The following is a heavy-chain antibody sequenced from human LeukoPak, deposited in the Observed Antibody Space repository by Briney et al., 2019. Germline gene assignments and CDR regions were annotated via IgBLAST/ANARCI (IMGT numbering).Heavy chain of an antibody. V-gene: IGHV3-30*02. Sequence: PGGSLRLSCAASGFTFSSYGMHWVRQAPGKGLEWVAFIRYDGSNEYYADSVKGRFTISRDNSKNTLFLQMNSLRAEDTAVYYCAKSMLPKRGFDYWGQGTLVSVSS. CDR3: AKSMLPKRGFDY. CDR1: GFTFSSYG. D-gene: IGHD2-8*01. CDR2: IRYDGSNE. J-gene: IGHJ4*02.